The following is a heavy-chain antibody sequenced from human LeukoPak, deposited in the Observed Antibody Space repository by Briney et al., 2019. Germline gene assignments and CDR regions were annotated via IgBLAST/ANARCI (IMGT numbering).Heavy chain of an antibody. CDR1: GGSFSGYY. D-gene: IGHD6-19*01. CDR2: INHSGST. CDR3: ARGSGWFFSNFYGMDI. J-gene: IGHJ6*02. V-gene: IGHV4-34*01. Sequence: PSETLSLTCAVYGGSFSGYYWSWIRQPPGKGLEWIGEINHSGSTNYNPSLKSRVTISVDTSKNQFSLKLSSVTAADTAVYYCARGSGWFFSNFYGMDIWGQGTTVTVSS.